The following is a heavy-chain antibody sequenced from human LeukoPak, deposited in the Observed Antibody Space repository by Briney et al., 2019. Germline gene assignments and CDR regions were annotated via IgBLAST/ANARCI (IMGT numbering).Heavy chain of an antibody. V-gene: IGHV1-69*13. CDR3: ARERGDILTGFHAFDI. J-gene: IGHJ3*02. Sequence: ASVKVSCKASGYTFTGYYMHWVRQAPGQGLEWMGGIIPIFGTANDAQKFQGRVTITADESTSTAYMELSSLRSEDTAVYYCARERGDILTGFHAFDIWGQGTMVTASS. CDR2: IIPIFGTA. CDR1: GYTFTGYY. D-gene: IGHD3-9*01.